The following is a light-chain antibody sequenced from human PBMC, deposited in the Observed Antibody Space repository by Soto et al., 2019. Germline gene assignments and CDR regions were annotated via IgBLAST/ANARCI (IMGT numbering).Light chain of an antibody. CDR2: GAS. V-gene: IGKV3-20*01. CDR1: QGVSSYF. CDR3: EKYGSSPLT. Sequence: EIVLTQSPSTLSLSPGERATLSCRASQGVSSYFLAWYQQQPGQAPMLLIYGASIRATGIPDRFSGSGSGTDFTLTISRLEPEDFAVYSCEKYGSSPLTFGGGTKVEIK. J-gene: IGKJ4*01.